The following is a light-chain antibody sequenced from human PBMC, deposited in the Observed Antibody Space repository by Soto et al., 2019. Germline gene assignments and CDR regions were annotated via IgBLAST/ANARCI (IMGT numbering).Light chain of an antibody. CDR2: GAS. CDR1: QSVSSSY. CDR3: QQYGCSSQT. V-gene: IGKV3-20*01. J-gene: IGKJ1*01. Sequence: EIVLTQSPGTLSLSPGERATLSCRASQSVSSSYLAWYQQKPGQAPRLLIYGASSRGTGIPDRFSGSGSGTDFTVTIRRLETEDFAVYYCQQYGCSSQTFGLGTKVDIK.